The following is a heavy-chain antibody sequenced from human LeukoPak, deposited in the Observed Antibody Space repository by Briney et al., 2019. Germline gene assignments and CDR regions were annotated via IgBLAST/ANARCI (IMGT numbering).Heavy chain of an antibody. Sequence: GGSLRLSCAASGFTFSSYGMHWVRQAPGKGLEWVAFIRYDGSNKYYADSVKGRFTISRDNSKNTLYLQMNSLRADDTAVYYCAKVLVGTTCFEYWGQGTLVTVSS. V-gene: IGHV3-30*02. J-gene: IGHJ4*02. CDR2: IRYDGSNK. CDR1: GFTFSSYG. CDR3: AKVLVGTTCFEY. D-gene: IGHD1-7*01.